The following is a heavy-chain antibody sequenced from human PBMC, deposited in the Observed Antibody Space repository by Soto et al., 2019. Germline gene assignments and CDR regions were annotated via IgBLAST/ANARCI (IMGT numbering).Heavy chain of an antibody. J-gene: IGHJ5*02. Sequence: ASVKVSCKASGYTFTSYGISWVRQAPGQGLEWMGWISAYNGNTNYAQKLQGRVTMTTDTSTSTAYMELRSLRSDDTAVYYCAREIEYPAAGTEWVSWFDPWGQGTLVTVSS. V-gene: IGHV1-18*04. CDR2: ISAYNGNT. CDR1: GYTFTSYG. CDR3: AREIEYPAAGTEWVSWFDP. D-gene: IGHD6-13*01.